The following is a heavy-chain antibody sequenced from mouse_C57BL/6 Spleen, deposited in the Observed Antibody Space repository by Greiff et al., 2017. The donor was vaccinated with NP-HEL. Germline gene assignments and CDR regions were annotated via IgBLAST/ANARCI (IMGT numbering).Heavy chain of an antibody. D-gene: IGHD1-1*01. Sequence: VQLVESGAELVKPGASVKISCKASGYAFSSYWMNWVKQRPGKGLEWIGQIYPGDGDTNYNGKFKGKATLTADKSSGTAYMQLSSLTPEDSAVYVCARDGYGSRGKLGYWGQGTTLTVSA. V-gene: IGHV1-80*01. J-gene: IGHJ2*01. CDR1: GYAFSSYW. CDR2: IYPGDGDT. CDR3: ARDGYGSRGKLGY.